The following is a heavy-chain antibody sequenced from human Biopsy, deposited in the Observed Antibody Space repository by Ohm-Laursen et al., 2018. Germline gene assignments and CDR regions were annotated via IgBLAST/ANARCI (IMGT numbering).Heavy chain of an antibody. Sequence: SETLSLTCPVSGDSVTKYYWSWIRQPPGKGLEWIGHIYYSVMTNYNPSLQSRVSISVDTSRNQVSLTLSSVTAADTAVYYCARVEAGTYDALDIWGQGTLVAVSA. CDR3: ARVEAGTYDALDI. CDR2: IYYSVMT. V-gene: IGHV4-59*02. CDR1: GDSVTKYY. D-gene: IGHD1-26*01. J-gene: IGHJ3*02.